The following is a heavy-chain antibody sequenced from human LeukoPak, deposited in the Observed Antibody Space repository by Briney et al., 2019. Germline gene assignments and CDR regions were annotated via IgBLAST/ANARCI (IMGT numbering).Heavy chain of an antibody. CDR3: AKTLHMSPTTISYGLDV. CDR2: ISGSGGST. J-gene: IGHJ6*02. Sequence: GGSLRLSCVGSGFIFSSYAMSRVRQAPGKGLEWGSGISGSGGSTHYADSVKGRFTISRDNSKNTLYLQMNSLRAEDTAIFYCAKTLHMSPTTISYGLDVWGQGITVTVSS. D-gene: IGHD1-1*01. V-gene: IGHV3-23*01. CDR1: GFIFSSYA.